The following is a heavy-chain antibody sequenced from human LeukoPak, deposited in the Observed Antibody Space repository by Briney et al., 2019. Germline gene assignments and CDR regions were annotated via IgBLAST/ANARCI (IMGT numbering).Heavy chain of an antibody. CDR3: ARDGVGATLGDY. CDR1: RYTFTSYY. J-gene: IGHJ4*02. CDR2: INPSGGST. Sequence: ASVKVSCKASRYTFTSYYMHWVRQAPGQGLEWMGIINPSGGSTSYAQKFQGRVTMTRDTSTSTVYMELSSLRSEDTAVYYCARDGVGATLGDYWGQGTLVTVSS. V-gene: IGHV1-46*01. D-gene: IGHD1-26*01.